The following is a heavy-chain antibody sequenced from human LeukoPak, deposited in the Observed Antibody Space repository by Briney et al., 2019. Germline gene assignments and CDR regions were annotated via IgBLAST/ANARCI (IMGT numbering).Heavy chain of an antibody. CDR2: IRYDGSNK. D-gene: IGHD3-10*01. V-gene: IGHV3-30*02. CDR3: AKDRGYFYGSGSF. J-gene: IGHJ4*02. CDR1: GFTFSSYG. Sequence: QAGGSLRLSCAASGFTFSSYGMHWVRQAPGKGLERVAFIRYDGSNKYYADSVKGRFTISRDNSKNTLYLQMNSLRAEDTAVYYCAKDRGYFYGSGSFWGQGTLVTVSS.